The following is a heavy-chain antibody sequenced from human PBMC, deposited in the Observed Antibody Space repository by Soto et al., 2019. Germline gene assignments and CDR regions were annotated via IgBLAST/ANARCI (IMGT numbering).Heavy chain of an antibody. Sequence: QVQLVQYGAEVKKPGSSVKVSCKASGGTFSRYSFTWVRQAPGHGLEWMGRIIPVFGIASYAQKFQGRVTITADKSTSTAYMELSSLRSEDTAVYYCAREDRDRETGLVPAAIDGMDVWGQGTTVTVSS. D-gene: IGHD2-2*01. CDR2: IIPVFGIA. J-gene: IGHJ6*02. V-gene: IGHV1-69*08. CDR3: AREDRDRETGLVPAAIDGMDV. CDR1: GGTFSRYS.